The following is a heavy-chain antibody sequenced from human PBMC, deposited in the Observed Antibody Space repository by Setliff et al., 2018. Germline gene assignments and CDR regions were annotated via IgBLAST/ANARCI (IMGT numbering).Heavy chain of an antibody. CDR1: GGSFSGYY. V-gene: IGHV4-34*01. Sequence: SETLSLTCAVYGGSFSGYYWSWIRQPPGKGLEWIGEINHSGGTNYNPSLKSRVTISVDTSKNQFSLKLSSVTAADTAVYYCARGGYSRGPPVYYFDYWGQGTLVTVS. CDR2: INHSGGT. CDR3: ARGGYSRGPPVYYFDY. J-gene: IGHJ4*02. D-gene: IGHD5-12*01.